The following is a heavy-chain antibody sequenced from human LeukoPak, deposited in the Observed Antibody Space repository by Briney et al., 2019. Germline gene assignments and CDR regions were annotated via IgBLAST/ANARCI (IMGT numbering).Heavy chain of an antibody. CDR1: GYTFTSYD. Sequence: ASVKVSCKASGYTFTSYDINWVRQATGQGLEWMGWMNPNSSNTGYAQKFQGRVTMTRNTSISTAYMELSSLRSEDTAVYYCARGLREMVRGVIFYYFDYWGQGTLVTVSS. V-gene: IGHV1-8*01. D-gene: IGHD3-10*01. CDR3: ARGLREMVRGVIFYYFDY. CDR2: MNPNSSNT. J-gene: IGHJ4*02.